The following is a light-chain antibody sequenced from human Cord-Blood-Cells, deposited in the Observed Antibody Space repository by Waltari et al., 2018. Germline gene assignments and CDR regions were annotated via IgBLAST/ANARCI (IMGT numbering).Light chain of an antibody. Sequence: DILFTHSPSFLSASVGARVPITCRASQGISSYLPWYQQKPGKAPKLLIYAASTLQSGVPSRFSGSGSGTEFTLTISSLQPEDFATYYCQQLNSYPRTFGQGTKVEIK. CDR3: QQLNSYPRT. CDR1: QGISSY. J-gene: IGKJ1*01. CDR2: AAS. V-gene: IGKV1-9*01.